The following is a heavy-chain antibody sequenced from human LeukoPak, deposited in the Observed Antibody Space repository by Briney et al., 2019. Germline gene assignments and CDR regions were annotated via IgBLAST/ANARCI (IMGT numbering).Heavy chain of an antibody. Sequence: ASVKVSCKASGYTFTGYYMHWVRQAPGQGLEWMGRINPNSGGTNYAQKFQGRVTMTRDTSISTAYMELSRLRSGDTAVYYCARVKAVAGAYYFDYWGQGTLVTVSS. J-gene: IGHJ4*02. CDR1: GYTFTGYY. CDR2: INPNSGGT. V-gene: IGHV1-2*06. CDR3: ARVKAVAGAYYFDY. D-gene: IGHD6-19*01.